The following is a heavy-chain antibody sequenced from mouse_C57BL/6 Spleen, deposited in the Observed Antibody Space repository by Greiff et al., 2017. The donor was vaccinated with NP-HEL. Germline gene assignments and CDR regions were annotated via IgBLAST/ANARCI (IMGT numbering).Heavy chain of an antibody. Sequence: VQLQQSGAELVRPGASVKLSCTASGFNIKDDYMHWVKQRPEQGLEWIGWIDPENGDTEYASKFQGKATITADTSSNTAYLQLSSLTSEDTAVYYCTRLWLRRNYYAMDYWGQGTSVTVSS. CDR2: IDPENGDT. CDR3: TRLWLRRNYYAMDY. J-gene: IGHJ4*01. CDR1: GFNIKDDY. V-gene: IGHV14-4*01. D-gene: IGHD2-2*01.